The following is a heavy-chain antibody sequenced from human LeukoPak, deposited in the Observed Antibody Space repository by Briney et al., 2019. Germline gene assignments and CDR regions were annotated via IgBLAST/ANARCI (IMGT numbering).Heavy chain of an antibody. V-gene: IGHV4-59*01. CDR3: ARSVEGYCSGGSCYSYYYYMDV. CDR2: IYYRVTS. Sequence: PSETLSLTRTVSGDSISTYYWSWIRQPPGKGLEWIGYIYYRVTSDYNPSLKSRVTMSVDMSTRQISLKLSSVTAADTAVYYCARSVEGYCSGGSCYSYYYYMDVWGKGTTVTVSS. D-gene: IGHD2-15*01. J-gene: IGHJ6*03. CDR1: GDSISTYY.